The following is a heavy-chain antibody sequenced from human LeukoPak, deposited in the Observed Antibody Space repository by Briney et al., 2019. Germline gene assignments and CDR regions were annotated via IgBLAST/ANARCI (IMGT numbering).Heavy chain of an antibody. D-gene: IGHD1-14*01. CDR1: GGSISSGGYY. V-gene: IGHV4-31*03. CDR3: ARDGRNGKNWFDP. J-gene: IGHJ5*02. Sequence: SETLFLTCTVSGGSISSGGYYWSWIRQHPGKGLEWIGYIYYSGSTYYNPSLKSRVTISVDTSKNQFSLKLSSVTAADTAVYYCARDGRNGKNWFDPWGQGTLVTVSS. CDR2: IYYSGST.